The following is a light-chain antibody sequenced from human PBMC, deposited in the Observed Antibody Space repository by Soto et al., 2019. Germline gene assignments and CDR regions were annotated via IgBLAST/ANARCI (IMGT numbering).Light chain of an antibody. CDR1: SSDVGGYNY. CDR2: DVS. Sequence: QSALTQSASVSGSPGQSITISCTGTSSDVGGYNYVSWYQQHPGKAPKLMIYDVSNRPSGVSNRFSGSKSGSTASLTISGLQAEDEADYYCSSYTTSSTLVVFGGGTKVTVL. J-gene: IGLJ2*01. V-gene: IGLV2-14*01. CDR3: SSYTTSSTLVV.